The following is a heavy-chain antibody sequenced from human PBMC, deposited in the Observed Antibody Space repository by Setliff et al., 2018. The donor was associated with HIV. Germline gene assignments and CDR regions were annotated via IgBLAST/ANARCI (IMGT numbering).Heavy chain of an antibody. CDR3: ARVSTAVTAAPLDY. J-gene: IGHJ4*02. CDR1: GGSLSNYY. D-gene: IGHD4-17*01. V-gene: IGHV4-34*12. Sequence: PSETLSLTCSIYGGSLSNYYWTWLRQSPGKGLEWIGEVVESGGVNYNPSLKSRVTISVDTSKKEFSLKLASVTAADTAMYYCARVSTAVTAAPLDYWSQGTLVTVSS. CDR2: VVESGGV.